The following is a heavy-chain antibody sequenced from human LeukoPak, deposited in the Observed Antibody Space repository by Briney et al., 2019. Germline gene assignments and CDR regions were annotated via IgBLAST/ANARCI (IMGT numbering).Heavy chain of an antibody. V-gene: IGHV3-23*01. J-gene: IGHJ4*02. CDR1: GFTFSSYA. Sequence: PGGSLRLSCAASGFTFSSYAMSWVRQAPGKGLEWVSAISGSGGSTYYADSVEGRFTISRDNSKNTLYLQMNSLRAEDTAVYYCAKLLTYYDSWGSTRPPAVPDYWGQGTLVTVSS. CDR2: ISGSGGST. CDR3: AKLLTYYDSWGSTRPPAVPDY. D-gene: IGHD3-3*01.